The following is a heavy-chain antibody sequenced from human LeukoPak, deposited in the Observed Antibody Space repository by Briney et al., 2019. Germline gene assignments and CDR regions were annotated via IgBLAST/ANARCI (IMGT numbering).Heavy chain of an antibody. J-gene: IGHJ4*02. CDR3: ARTCSSSSCYMVH. D-gene: IGHD2-2*02. V-gene: IGHV1-69*05. CDR1: GGTFSSYA. Sequence: SVKVSCKASGGTFSSYAISWVRQAPGQGLEWMGGIIPIFGTANYAQKFQGRVTITTDESTSTAYMELRSLRSDDTALYYCARTCSSSSCYMVHWGQGTLVTVSS. CDR2: IIPIFGTA.